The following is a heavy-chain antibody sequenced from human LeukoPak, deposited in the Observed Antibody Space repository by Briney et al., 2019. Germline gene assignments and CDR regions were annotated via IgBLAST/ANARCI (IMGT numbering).Heavy chain of an antibody. V-gene: IGHV1-69*04. CDR1: GGTFSSYA. J-gene: IGHJ6*02. CDR3: ARDPTTMVRGVINYYYGMDV. D-gene: IGHD3-10*01. Sequence: SVKVSCKASGGTFSSYAISWVRQAPGQGLEWMGRNIPILGIANNAQNFQGRVTITADKSTSTAYMELSSLRSEDTAVYYCARDPTTMVRGVINYYYGMDVWGQGTTVTVSS. CDR2: NIPILGIA.